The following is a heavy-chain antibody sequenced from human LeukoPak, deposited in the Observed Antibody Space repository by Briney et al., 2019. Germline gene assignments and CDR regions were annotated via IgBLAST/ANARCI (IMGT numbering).Heavy chain of an antibody. V-gene: IGHV3-33*01. D-gene: IGHD1-20*01. Sequence: GGSLRLSCAASGFTFSSYGMHWVRQAPGKGLEWVAVIWYDGSNKYYADSVKGRFTISRDNSKNTLYLQMNSLRAEDTAVYYCAREMYNWNYFDYWGQGTLVTVSS. CDR1: GFTFSSYG. CDR2: IWYDGSNK. CDR3: AREMYNWNYFDY. J-gene: IGHJ4*02.